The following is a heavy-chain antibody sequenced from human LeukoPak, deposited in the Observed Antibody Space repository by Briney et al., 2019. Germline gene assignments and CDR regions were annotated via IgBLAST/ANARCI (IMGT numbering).Heavy chain of an antibody. V-gene: IGHV3-7*01. Sequence: PGGSLRLSCAASGFTFGNHWMNWVRQAPGKGLEWVANINEDGSEKDYVDSVKGRFNISRDNAKNSLYLQMSSLRAEDTAVYYCARDPGRQQQPTDYWGQGTLVTVSS. CDR1: GFTFGNHW. J-gene: IGHJ4*02. D-gene: IGHD6-13*01. CDR2: INEDGSEK. CDR3: ARDPGRQQQPTDY.